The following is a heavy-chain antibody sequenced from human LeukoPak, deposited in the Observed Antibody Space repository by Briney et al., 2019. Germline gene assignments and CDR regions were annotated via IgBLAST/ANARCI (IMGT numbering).Heavy chain of an antibody. V-gene: IGHV3-33*06. CDR3: AKDGPSSGWYLLYFDY. Sequence: GGSLRLSCAASGFTFSSYGMHWVRQAPGKGLEWVAVIWYDGSNKYYADSVKGRFTISRDNSKNTLHLQMNSVRAEDTAVYYCAKDGPSSGWYLLYFDYWGQGTLVTVSS. J-gene: IGHJ4*02. CDR1: GFTFSSYG. CDR2: IWYDGSNK. D-gene: IGHD6-19*01.